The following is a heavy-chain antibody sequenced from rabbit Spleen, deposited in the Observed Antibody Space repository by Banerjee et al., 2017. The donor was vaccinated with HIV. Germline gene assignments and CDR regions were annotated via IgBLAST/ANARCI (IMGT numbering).Heavy chain of an antibody. Sequence: QEQLVESGGGLVQPEGSLTLSCKASGFSFSSSYWMCWVRQAPGKGLEWIGCIYTGSSGEAYYASWAKGRFTISKTSSTTVTLQVTSLTAADTASYFCARDLTGVIGWNFGWWGPGTLVTVS. CDR3: ARDLTGVIGWNFGW. J-gene: IGHJ4*01. CDR1: GFSFSSSYW. D-gene: IGHD1-1*01. V-gene: IGHV1S45*01. CDR2: IYTGSSGEA.